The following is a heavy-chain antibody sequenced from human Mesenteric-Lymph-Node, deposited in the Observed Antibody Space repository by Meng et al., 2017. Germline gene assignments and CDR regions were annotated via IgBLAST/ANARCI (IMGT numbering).Heavy chain of an antibody. V-gene: IGHV2-5*04. J-gene: IGHJ4*02. D-gene: IGHD6-25*01. Sequence: SGPTLVKPTQTLTLTCTFSGFSLTTGGAGVGWIRQPPGKALEWLAVTYWNDDKRYSPSLKSRVAIIRDASKSQVVLTLTNMDPVDTGTYYCVRVINEGPRASGVDFWGQGTLVTVSS. CDR3: VRVINEGPRASGVDF. CDR1: GFSLTTGGAG. CDR2: TYWNDDK.